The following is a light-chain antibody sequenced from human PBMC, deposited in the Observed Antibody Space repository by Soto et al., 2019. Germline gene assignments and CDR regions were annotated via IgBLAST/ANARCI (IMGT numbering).Light chain of an antibody. Sequence: QSVLTQPPSVSAAAGQKVTISCSGSSSNIGNNYVSWYQQAPGTAPKLLIYDNNKRPSGNPDRFSGSKSGTSATLGISGLQTGDEADYYCGTWDSSLSVQVFGTGTKVTVL. J-gene: IGLJ1*01. CDR2: DNN. V-gene: IGLV1-51*01. CDR3: GTWDSSLSVQV. CDR1: SSNIGNNY.